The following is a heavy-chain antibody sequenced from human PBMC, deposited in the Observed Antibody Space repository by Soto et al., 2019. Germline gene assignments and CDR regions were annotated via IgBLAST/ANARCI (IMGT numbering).Heavy chain of an antibody. J-gene: IGHJ6*03. V-gene: IGHV4-31*03. CDR2: IYYSGST. CDR1: GGSISSGGYY. CDR3: AREGAGYYGSGILYYYMDV. D-gene: IGHD3-10*01. Sequence: SETLSLTCTVSGGSISSGGYYWSWIRQHPGKGLEWIGYIYYSGSTYYNPSLKSRVTISVDTSKNQFSLKLSSVTAADTAVYYCAREGAGYYGSGILYYYMDVWGKGTTVTVSS.